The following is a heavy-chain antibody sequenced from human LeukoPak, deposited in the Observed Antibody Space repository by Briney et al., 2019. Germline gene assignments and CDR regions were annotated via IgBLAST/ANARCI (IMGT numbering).Heavy chain of an antibody. J-gene: IGHJ6*03. Sequence: PSETLSLTCTVSGYSISSGYYWGWIRQPPGKGLEWIGSIYHSGSTYYNPSLKSRVTISVDTSKNQFSLKLSSVTAADTAVYYCAAPIAARRVGKYMDVWGKGTTVTVSS. CDR1: GYSISSGYY. D-gene: IGHD6-6*01. V-gene: IGHV4-38-2*02. CDR2: IYHSGST. CDR3: AAPIAARRVGKYMDV.